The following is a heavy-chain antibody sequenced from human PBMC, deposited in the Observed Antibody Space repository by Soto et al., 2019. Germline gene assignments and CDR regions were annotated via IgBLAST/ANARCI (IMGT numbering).Heavy chain of an antibody. V-gene: IGHV1-69*13. CDR1: GGTFSSYA. CDR2: IIPIFGTA. Sequence: ASVKVSCKASGGTFSSYAISWVLQAPGQGLEWMGGIIPIFGTANSAQKFQGRVTITADESTSTAYMELSSLRSEDTAVYYCATTDQRQLVPWDFDYWGQGTLVTVSS. CDR3: ATTDQRQLVPWDFDY. J-gene: IGHJ4*02. D-gene: IGHD6-13*01.